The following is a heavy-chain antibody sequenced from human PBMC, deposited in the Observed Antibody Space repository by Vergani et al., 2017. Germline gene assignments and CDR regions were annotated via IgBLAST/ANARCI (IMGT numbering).Heavy chain of an antibody. Sequence: EVQLVESGGGLVQPGGSLRLSCAASGFTFSSYWMHWVRQAPGKGLVWVSRINSDGSSTSYADSVKGRFTISRDNAKNTLYLQMNSLRAEDTAVYYCARDTQTRGYSGYEDYWGQGTLVTVSS. J-gene: IGHJ4*02. CDR3: ARDTQTRGYSGYEDY. CDR2: INSDGSST. V-gene: IGHV3-74*01. CDR1: GFTFSSYW. D-gene: IGHD5-12*01.